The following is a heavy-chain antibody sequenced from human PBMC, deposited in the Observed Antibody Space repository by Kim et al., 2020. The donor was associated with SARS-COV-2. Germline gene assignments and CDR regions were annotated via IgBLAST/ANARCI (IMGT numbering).Heavy chain of an antibody. V-gene: IGHV1-69*13. J-gene: IGHJ6*02. D-gene: IGHD2-2*01. CDR3: ARPSIVVVPAAISGYYGMDV. Sequence: SVKVSCKASGGTFSSYAISWVRQAPGQGLEWMGGIIPIFGTANYAQKFQGRVTITADESTSTAYMELSSLRSEDTAVYYCARPSIVVVPAAISGYYGMDVWGQGTTVTVSS. CDR1: GGTFSSYA. CDR2: IIPIFGTA.